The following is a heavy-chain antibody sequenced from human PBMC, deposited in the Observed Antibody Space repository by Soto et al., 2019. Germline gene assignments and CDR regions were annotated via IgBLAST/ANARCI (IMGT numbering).Heavy chain of an antibody. CDR1: GGSFSGYY. Sequence: SETLSLTCAVYGGSFSGYYWSWIRQPLGKGLEWIGEINHSGSTNYNPSLKSRVTISVDTSKNQFSLKLSSVTAADTAVYYCARANTVTTFNSFTSFDYWGQGTLVTVSS. J-gene: IGHJ4*02. V-gene: IGHV4-34*01. D-gene: IGHD4-17*01. CDR3: ARANTVTTFNSFTSFDY. CDR2: INHSGST.